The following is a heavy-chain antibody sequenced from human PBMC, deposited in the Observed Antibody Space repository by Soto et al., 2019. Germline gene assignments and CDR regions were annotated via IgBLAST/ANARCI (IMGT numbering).Heavy chain of an antibody. CDR2: ISYDGSNK. V-gene: IGHV3-30*18. D-gene: IGHD6-19*01. Sequence: GGSLRLSCAASGFTFSSYGVHWVRQAPGKGLEWVAVISYDGSNKYYADSVKGRFTISRDNSKNTLYLQMNSLRAEDTAVYYCAKEYSSGFDFWGQGTLVTVSS. CDR1: GFTFSSYG. CDR3: AKEYSSGFDF. J-gene: IGHJ4*02.